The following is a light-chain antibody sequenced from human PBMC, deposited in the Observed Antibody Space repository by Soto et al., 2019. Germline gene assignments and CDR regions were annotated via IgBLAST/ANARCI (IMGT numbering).Light chain of an antibody. CDR1: QSISSW. J-gene: IGKJ1*01. Sequence: DIQMTQSPSTLSASVGDRVTITCRASQSISSWLAWYQQKPGKAPKVLIYKASSLESGVPSRFSGSGSVTEFTLTISSLQPDDFATYYCQQYNTYPWTFGQGTPVEIK. V-gene: IGKV1-5*03. CDR3: QQYNTYPWT. CDR2: KAS.